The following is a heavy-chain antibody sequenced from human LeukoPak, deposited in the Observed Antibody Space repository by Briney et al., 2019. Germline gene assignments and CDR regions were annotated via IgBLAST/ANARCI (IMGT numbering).Heavy chain of an antibody. CDR1: GFTFDDYA. CDR2: ISGDGGST. V-gene: IGHV3-43*02. J-gene: IGHJ6*02. CDR3: AKSGSVTLVRGVSYYHYGMDV. Sequence: TGGSLRLSCAASGFTFDDYAMHWVRHAPGKGLEWVSLISGDGGSTYYADSVKGRFTISRDNSKNSLYLQMNSLTTEDTALYYCAKSGSVTLVRGVSYYHYGMDVWGQGTTVTVSS. D-gene: IGHD3-10*01.